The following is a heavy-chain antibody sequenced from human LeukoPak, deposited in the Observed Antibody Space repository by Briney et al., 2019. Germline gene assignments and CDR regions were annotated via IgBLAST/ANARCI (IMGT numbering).Heavy chain of an antibody. V-gene: IGHV3-23*01. CDR3: AKDYGGYLFDY. D-gene: IGHD4-23*01. J-gene: IGHJ4*02. Sequence: PGGSLRLSCAASGFTFSSYAMSWVRQAPGKGLEWVSAITDSGIGTHYADSVMGRFTISRDNSKNTLYLQMNSLRAEDTVVYYCAKDYGGYLFDYWGQGTLVTVSS. CDR2: ITDSGIGT. CDR1: GFTFSSYA.